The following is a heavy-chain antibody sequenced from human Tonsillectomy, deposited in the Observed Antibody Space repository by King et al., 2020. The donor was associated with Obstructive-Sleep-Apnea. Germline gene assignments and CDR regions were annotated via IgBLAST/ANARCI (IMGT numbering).Heavy chain of an antibody. CDR1: GGSISSGGYY. V-gene: IGHV4-31*03. CDR2: IYYSGST. J-gene: IGHJ6*02. D-gene: IGHD3-22*01. Sequence: QLQESGPGLVKPSQTLSLTCTVSGGSISSGGYYWSWIRQHPGKGLEWIVYIYYSGSTYYNPSLKSRVTISVDTSKNQFSLKLSSVTAADTAVYYCARGDSSGYSAYYGMDVWGQGTTVTVSS. CDR3: ARGDSSGYSAYYGMDV.